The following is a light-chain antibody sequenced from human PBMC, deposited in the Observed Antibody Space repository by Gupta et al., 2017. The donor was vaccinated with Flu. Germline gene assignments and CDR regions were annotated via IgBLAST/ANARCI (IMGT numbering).Light chain of an antibody. Sequence: SVLTQPPSASGPPAQRVTISCSGGSSNIGSNTVNWYQHPPGTAPKLLIYSNNQRPSGIPDRFSGAKYGTSASLAISGLQSEDEADYYCAAWDDSRNGYVFGTGTKVTVL. V-gene: IGLV1-44*01. CDR3: AAWDDSRNGYV. CDR2: SNN. J-gene: IGLJ1*01. CDR1: SSNIGSNT.